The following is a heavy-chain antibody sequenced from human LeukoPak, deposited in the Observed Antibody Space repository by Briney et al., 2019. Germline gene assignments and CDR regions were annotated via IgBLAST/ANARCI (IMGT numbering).Heavy chain of an antibody. CDR1: GYSISSGYR. CDR2: IYHSGSR. Sequence: NPSETLSLTCTVSGYSISSGYRWGWIRQTPGKGLEWIGSIYHSGSRYYNPSLKSRVTISVDTSKNQFSLKLTSVTAADTAVYYCAKHLPSVNGYCYYYYMDVWGKGTTVTVSS. J-gene: IGHJ6*03. D-gene: IGHD2-2*01. V-gene: IGHV4-38-2*02. CDR3: AKHLPSVNGYCYYYYMDV.